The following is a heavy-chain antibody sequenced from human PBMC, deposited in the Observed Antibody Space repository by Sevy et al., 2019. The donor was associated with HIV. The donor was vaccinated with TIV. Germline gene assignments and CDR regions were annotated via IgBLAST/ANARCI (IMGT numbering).Heavy chain of an antibody. D-gene: IGHD3-3*01. CDR3: ASIKIFGVVSDYSDY. Sequence: SETLSLTCSVSGDSISSSSYYWVWIRQPPGKGLEWIGTIYYSGRTYYNPSLKSRVTVSVDTSKHQFSLRVSSVTAADTAVYYCASIKIFGVVSDYSDYWGQGTLVTVSS. J-gene: IGHJ4*02. CDR1: GDSISSSSYY. CDR2: IYYSGRT. V-gene: IGHV4-39*01.